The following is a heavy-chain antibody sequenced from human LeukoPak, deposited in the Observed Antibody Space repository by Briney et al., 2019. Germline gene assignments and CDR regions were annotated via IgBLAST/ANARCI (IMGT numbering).Heavy chain of an antibody. CDR3: ARDIRVDYGHYCYGMDV. D-gene: IGHD4-17*01. CDR1: GGTFSSYT. CDR2: IIPMVGVA. J-gene: IGHJ6*02. V-gene: IGHV1-69*04. Sequence: SVKVSCKASGGTFSSYTISWVRQAPGQGLEWIGRIIPMVGVANYAQKFQGRVTIIADKSTSTAYMELSSLRSEGTAVYYCARDIRVDYGHYCYGMDVWGQGTTVTVSS.